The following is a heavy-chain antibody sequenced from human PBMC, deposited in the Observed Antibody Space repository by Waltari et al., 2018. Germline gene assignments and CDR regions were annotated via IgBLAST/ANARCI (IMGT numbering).Heavy chain of an antibody. Sequence: EVQLVESGGGLIQPGGSLRLSCAASGFTVSSNYMSWVRQAPGKGLEWVSVIYSGGSTYYAAAVKGRFTISRDNSKNTLYLQMNSLRAEDTAVYYWAREKSSSWQTYYYYGMDVWGQGTTVTVSS. CDR2: IYSGGST. D-gene: IGHD6-13*01. CDR3: AREKSSSWQTYYYYGMDV. J-gene: IGHJ6*02. CDR1: GFTVSSNY. V-gene: IGHV3-53*01.